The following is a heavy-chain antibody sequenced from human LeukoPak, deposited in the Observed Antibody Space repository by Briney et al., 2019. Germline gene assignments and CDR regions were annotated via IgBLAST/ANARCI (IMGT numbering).Heavy chain of an antibody. CDR3: ARGVLNNYAAFDF. CDR2: ISFDGSTK. V-gene: IGHV3-30-3*01. J-gene: IGHJ4*02. D-gene: IGHD4/OR15-4a*01. Sequence: GGSLRLSCAASGFIFSRYALHWVRQAPGKGLEWVSIISFDGSTKDFADFVKGRFTISRDNSKNTLGLQMSSLRPEDTAVYYCARGVLNNYAAFDFWGQGTLVTVSS. CDR1: GFIFSRYA.